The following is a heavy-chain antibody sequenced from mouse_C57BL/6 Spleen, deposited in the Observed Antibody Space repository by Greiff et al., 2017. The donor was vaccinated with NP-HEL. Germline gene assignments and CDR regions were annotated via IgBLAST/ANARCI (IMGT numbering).Heavy chain of an antibody. V-gene: IGHV6-3*01. CDR1: GFTFSNYW. D-gene: IGHD4-1*01. CDR3: TETGSYWYFDV. Sequence: EVQLVESGGGLVQPGGSMKLSCVASGFTFSNYWMNWVRQSPEKGLEWVAQIRLKSDNYATHYAESVKGRFTISRDDSKSSVYLQMNNLRAEDTGIYYCTETGSYWYFDVWGTGTTVTVSS. CDR2: IRLKSDNYAT. J-gene: IGHJ1*03.